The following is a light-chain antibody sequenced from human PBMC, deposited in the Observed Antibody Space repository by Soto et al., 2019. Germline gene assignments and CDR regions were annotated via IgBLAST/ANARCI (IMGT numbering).Light chain of an antibody. V-gene: IGLV2-14*01. Sequence: QSALTQPASVSGSPGQSITISCTGTSSDVGGYDYVSWYQQHPGKAPKLMIYDVSYRPSGVSNRFSGSKSGNTASLTISGLQHGDEADYYCCSYTSSSTVVFGGGTKLTVL. CDR2: DVS. J-gene: IGLJ2*01. CDR3: CSYTSSSTVV. CDR1: SSDVGGYDY.